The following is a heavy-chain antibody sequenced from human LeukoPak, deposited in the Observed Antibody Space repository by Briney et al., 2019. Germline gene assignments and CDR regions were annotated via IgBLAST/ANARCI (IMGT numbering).Heavy chain of an antibody. D-gene: IGHD6-13*01. CDR2: IWYGGSNK. J-gene: IGHJ4*02. CDR3: ARVVASSSFLDY. CDR1: GFTFSSYG. V-gene: IGHV3-33*08. Sequence: SGGSLRLSCAASGFTFSSYGMHWVRQAPGKGLEWVAVIWYGGSNKYYADSVKGRFTISRDNAKNSLYLQMNSLRAEDTAIYYCARVVASSSFLDYWGQGPLVTVSS.